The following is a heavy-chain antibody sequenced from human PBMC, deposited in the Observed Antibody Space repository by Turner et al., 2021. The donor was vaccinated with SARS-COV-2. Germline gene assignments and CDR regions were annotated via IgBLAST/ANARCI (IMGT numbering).Heavy chain of an antibody. CDR2: FYKIGSI. D-gene: IGHD1-1*01. Sequence: QVQLQESGPGLVRPSETLSLTCTVSGGSISSKSWSWIRQSPGRGLEWIGYFYKIGSIDCNPTIRSRVTISVDTSKNQLSLNLISMTAADTAVYYCARHQGSTSGYDHGMNVWGQGTAVIVSS. CDR1: GGSISSKS. J-gene: IGHJ6*02. V-gene: IGHV4-59*08. CDR3: ARHQGSTSGYDHGMNV.